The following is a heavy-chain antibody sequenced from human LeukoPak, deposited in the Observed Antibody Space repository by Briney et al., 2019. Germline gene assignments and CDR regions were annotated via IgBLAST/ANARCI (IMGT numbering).Heavy chain of an antibody. Sequence: GRSLRLSCTTSGFTFGDYTMSWFRQAPGKGLEWVGFIRTKASGGTPEYAASVKGRFTISRDDSTSIAYLQMNSLKTEDTAVYYCSRGAAAGITGWFDPWGQGTLVTVSS. CDR2: IRTKASGGTP. CDR1: GFTFGDYT. CDR3: SRGAAAGITGWFDP. D-gene: IGHD6-13*01. J-gene: IGHJ5*02. V-gene: IGHV3-49*03.